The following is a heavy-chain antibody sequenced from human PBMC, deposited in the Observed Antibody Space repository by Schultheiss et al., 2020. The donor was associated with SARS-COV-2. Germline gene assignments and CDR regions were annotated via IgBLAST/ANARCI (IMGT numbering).Heavy chain of an antibody. D-gene: IGHD6-19*01. CDR3: AKAGRIAVAGPVDY. CDR1: GFTFSSYA. V-gene: IGHV3-30*11. J-gene: IGHJ4*02. Sequence: GGSLRLSCAASGFTFSSYAMHWVRQAPGKGLEWVAVISYDGSNKYYADSVKGRFTISRDNAKNSLYLQMNSLRAEDTALYYCAKAGRIAVAGPVDYWGQGTLVTVSS. CDR2: ISYDGSNK.